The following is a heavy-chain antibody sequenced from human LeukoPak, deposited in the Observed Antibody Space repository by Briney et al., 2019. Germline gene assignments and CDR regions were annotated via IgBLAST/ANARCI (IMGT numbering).Heavy chain of an antibody. CDR1: GYTFTSYY. J-gene: IGHJ5*02. CDR2: INPSGGST. D-gene: IGHD3-3*01. Sequence: GASVKVSCKASGYTFTSYYMHWVRQAPGQGLEWMGIINPSGGSTSYAQKFQGRVTMTRDTSTSTVYMELSSLRSEDTAVYYCARDLKGFDFWSGSAWFDPWGQGTLVTVSS. V-gene: IGHV1-46*01. CDR3: ARDLKGFDFWSGSAWFDP.